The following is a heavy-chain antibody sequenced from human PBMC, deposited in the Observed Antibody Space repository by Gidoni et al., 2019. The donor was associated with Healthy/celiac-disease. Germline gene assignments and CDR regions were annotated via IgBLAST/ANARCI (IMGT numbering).Heavy chain of an antibody. D-gene: IGHD1-26*01. J-gene: IGHJ4*02. V-gene: IGHV3-23*01. CDR1: GFTFSRYA. CDR3: AKATGWELLNYFDY. CDR2: ISGSGGST. Sequence: EVQLLESGGGLVQPGGSLRLSCAASGFTFSRYAMSWCRQAPGRGLEWVSAISGSGGSTYYADSVKGRFTISRDNSKNTLYLQMNSLRAEDTAVYYCAKATGWELLNYFDYWGQGTLVTVSS.